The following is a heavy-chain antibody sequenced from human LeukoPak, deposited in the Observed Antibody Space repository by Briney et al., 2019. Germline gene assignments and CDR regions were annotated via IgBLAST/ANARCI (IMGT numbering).Heavy chain of an antibody. CDR1: GFTFSTYA. CDR2: ISGSGGST. V-gene: IGHV3-23*01. CDR3: AKGIVPAPNGAFDI. D-gene: IGHD2-2*01. Sequence: PGGSLRLSCAASGFTFSTYAMGWVRQAPGKGLEWVSGISGSGGSTYYADSVKGRFTISRDNSKNTLYLQMNSLRAEDTAVYYCAKGIVPAPNGAFDIWGQGTMVTVSS. J-gene: IGHJ3*02.